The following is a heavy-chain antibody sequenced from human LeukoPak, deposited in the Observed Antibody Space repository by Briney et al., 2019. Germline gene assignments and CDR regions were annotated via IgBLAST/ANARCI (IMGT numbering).Heavy chain of an antibody. V-gene: IGHV1-2*02. D-gene: IGHD3-10*01. Sequence: GASVKVSCKASGYTFTDSYMHWVRQAPGQGLEWMGWINPKTSGTNYAQRFQGRVTMTRDTSIRIAYMELNSLRSDDTAVYYCARDGRLTIFVRGIITEGSPPKNWGQGTLVTVSS. CDR2: INPKTSGT. J-gene: IGHJ4*02. CDR1: GYTFTDSY. CDR3: ARDGRLTIFVRGIITEGSPPKN.